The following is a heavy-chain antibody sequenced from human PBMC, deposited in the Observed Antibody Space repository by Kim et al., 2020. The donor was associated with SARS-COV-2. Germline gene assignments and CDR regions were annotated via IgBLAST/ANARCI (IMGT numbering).Heavy chain of an antibody. CDR3: ARDSGWLVHPQGPFDY. CDR1: GFIFSSYG. CDR2: IWSDGSDK. V-gene: IGHV3-33*01. Sequence: GGSLRLSCAASGFIFSSYGMHWVRQAPGKGLEWVAVIWSDGSDKYYVDSVKGRFTISRDNSKTTLFLEMNSLRVEDTAVYYCARDSGWLVHPQGPFDYWGQGILVTVSS. J-gene: IGHJ4*02. D-gene: IGHD6-19*01.